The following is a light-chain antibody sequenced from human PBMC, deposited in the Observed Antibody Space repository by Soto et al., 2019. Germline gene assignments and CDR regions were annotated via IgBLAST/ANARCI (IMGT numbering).Light chain of an antibody. CDR2: EVS. Sequence: QSALTQAASVSGSPGQSITISCTGTSSDVGTYNLVSWYQQHPGKAPKLMIYEVSKWPSGVSNRFSGSKSGNTASLTISGLQAEDEADYYCCSYAAGNTYVFGTGTKVTVL. J-gene: IGLJ1*01. CDR3: CSYAAGNTYV. V-gene: IGLV2-23*02. CDR1: SSDVGTYNL.